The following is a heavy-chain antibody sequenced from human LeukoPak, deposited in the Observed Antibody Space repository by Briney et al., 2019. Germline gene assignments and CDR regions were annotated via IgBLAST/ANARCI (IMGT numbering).Heavy chain of an antibody. CDR1: GGSLYSFY. CDR3: ASDRNTGSWYFY. CDR2: IQYSGGT. J-gene: IGHJ4*02. Sequence: SETLSLTCTVSGGSLYSFYWCWIRQSPGKGLEWIGYIQYSGGTNYNPSLKSRVTISLDTSKNQFSLRLNSVTAADTAVYYCASDRNTGSWYFYWGQGTLVTVSS. D-gene: IGHD6-13*01. V-gene: IGHV4-59*08.